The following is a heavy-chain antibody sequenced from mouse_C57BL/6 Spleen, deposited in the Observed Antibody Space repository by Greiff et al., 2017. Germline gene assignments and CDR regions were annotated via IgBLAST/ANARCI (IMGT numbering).Heavy chain of an antibody. J-gene: IGHJ4*01. CDR3: TRGSKVKRGAMDY. V-gene: IGHV1-61*01. CDR1: GYTFTSYW. CDR2: IYPSDSET. D-gene: IGHD2-2*01. Sequence: QVQLQQPGAELVRPGSSVKLSCKASGYTFTSYWMDWVKQRPGQGLEWIGNIYPSDSETHYNQKFKDKATLTADKSSSTAYIQLSSLTSEDSAVXCCTRGSKVKRGAMDYWGQGTSVTVSS.